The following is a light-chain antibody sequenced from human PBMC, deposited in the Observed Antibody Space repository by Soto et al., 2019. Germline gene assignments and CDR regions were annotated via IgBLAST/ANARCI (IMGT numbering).Light chain of an antibody. CDR3: QQYYSTLLT. Sequence: DIVMTQSPDSLAVSLGERATINCKSSQSVLYSSYNNNYLAWYQQKPGQPPKLLIYWASTRESGVPDRFSGSGSGTDFTLTISSLQAEDVAVYYCQQYYSTLLTFGGGTKVEIK. V-gene: IGKV4-1*01. CDR2: WAS. J-gene: IGKJ4*01. CDR1: QSVLYSSYNNNY.